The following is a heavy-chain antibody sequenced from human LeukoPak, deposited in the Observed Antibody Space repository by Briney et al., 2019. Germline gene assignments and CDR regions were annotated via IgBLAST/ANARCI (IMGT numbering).Heavy chain of an antibody. V-gene: IGHV4-34*01. Sequence: SETLSLTCAVYGGSFSGYYWSWIRQPPGKGLEWIGEINHSGSTNYNPSLKSRVTISVDTSKNQFSLKVNSVTAADTAVYYCGRGASSWSIDHWGRGTLVTVSS. CDR1: GGSFSGYY. CDR2: INHSGST. D-gene: IGHD6-13*01. J-gene: IGHJ4*02. CDR3: GRGASSWSIDH.